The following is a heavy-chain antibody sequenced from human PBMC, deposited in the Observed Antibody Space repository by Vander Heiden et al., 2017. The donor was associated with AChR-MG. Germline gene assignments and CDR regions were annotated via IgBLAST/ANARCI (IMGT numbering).Heavy chain of an antibody. CDR2: IFSNDEK. V-gene: IGHV2-26*01. CDR1: GSSPSNARMG. D-gene: IGHD3-3*01. CDR3: ARMIDFGVVSNNWFDP. J-gene: IGHJ5*02. Sequence: QVTLKESAPVLVTPTETLTLTCTVSGSSPSNARMGVSWIRHPPGKALEWLAHIFSNDEKSYSTSLKSRLTISKDTSKSQVVLTMTNMDPVDTATYYCARMIDFGVVSNNWFDPWGQGTLVTVSS.